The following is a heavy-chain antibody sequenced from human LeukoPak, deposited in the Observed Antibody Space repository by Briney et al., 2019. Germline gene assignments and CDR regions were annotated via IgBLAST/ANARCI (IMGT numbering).Heavy chain of an antibody. CDR3: ARYCSSTNCYNEVLDY. Sequence: GGSLRLSCAASGFTYITYWMSWVRQAPGKGLEWVANIKQDGSEKYYVDSVKGRFTISIDNAKNSLDLRMNSLRAEDTAIYYCARYCSSTNCYNEVLDYWGQGTLVTVSS. J-gene: IGHJ4*02. V-gene: IGHV3-7*01. D-gene: IGHD2-2*02. CDR1: GFTYITYW. CDR2: IKQDGSEK.